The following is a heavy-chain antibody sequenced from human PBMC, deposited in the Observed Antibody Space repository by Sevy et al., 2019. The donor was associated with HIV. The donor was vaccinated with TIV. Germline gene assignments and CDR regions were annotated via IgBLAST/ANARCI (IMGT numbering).Heavy chain of an antibody. CDR1: GFTFSSFW. CDR2: IKQEGSGK. Sequence: GGSLRLSCAASGFTFSSFWWSWFRQAPGKGREGVPKIKQEGSGKYNVDSVKGRFTISRDNAKNSLYLQMNSLRAEDTAVYNCARALYYDFWSGPKFDPWGQGTLVTVSS. D-gene: IGHD3-3*01. CDR3: ARALYYDFWSGPKFDP. J-gene: IGHJ5*02. V-gene: IGHV3-7*01.